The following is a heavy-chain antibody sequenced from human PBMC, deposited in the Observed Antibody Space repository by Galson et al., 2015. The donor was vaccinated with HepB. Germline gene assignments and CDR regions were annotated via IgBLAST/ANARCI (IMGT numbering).Heavy chain of an antibody. J-gene: IGHJ4*02. D-gene: IGHD2-2*01. Sequence: SLRLSCAASGFTFSSYSMNWVRQAPGKGLEWVSYISSSSSTIYYADSVKGRFTISRDNSKNTLYLQMNSLRAEDTAVYYCAREGEGYCSSTSCYPAFDYWGQGTLVTVSS. V-gene: IGHV3-48*01. CDR3: AREGEGYCSSTSCYPAFDY. CDR1: GFTFSSYS. CDR2: ISSSSSTI.